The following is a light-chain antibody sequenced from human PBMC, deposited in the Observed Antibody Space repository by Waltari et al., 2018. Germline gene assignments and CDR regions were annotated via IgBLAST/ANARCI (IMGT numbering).Light chain of an antibody. Sequence: SYELTQPPSLSVSRGQSPTITCSGARLDDKNAFWYQQKPGQSPVLVMYQDRKRPSGIPERFSGSNSGNTATLTISAAQGMDEADYYCQAWDSSTAVFGGGTKLTVL. CDR2: QDR. CDR3: QAWDSSTAV. V-gene: IGLV3-1*01. J-gene: IGLJ3*02. CDR1: RLDDKN.